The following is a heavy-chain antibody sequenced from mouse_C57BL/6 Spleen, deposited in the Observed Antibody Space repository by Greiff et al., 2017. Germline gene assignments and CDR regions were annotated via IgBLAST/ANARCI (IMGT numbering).Heavy chain of an antibody. V-gene: IGHV14-2*01. CDR2: IDPEDGET. CDR1: GFNINDYY. CDR3: ARRKPGPVDYAMDY. Sequence: EVQLQQSGAELVKPGASVKLSCTASGFNINDYYMHWVKQRPEQGLEWIGRIDPEDGETNYAPKFQGKATITADTSSNTAYLQLSSLTSEDTAVYYCARRKPGPVDYAMDYWGQGTSVTVSS. J-gene: IGHJ4*01.